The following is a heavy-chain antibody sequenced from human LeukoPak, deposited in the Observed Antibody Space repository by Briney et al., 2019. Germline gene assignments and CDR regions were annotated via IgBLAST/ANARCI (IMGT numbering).Heavy chain of an antibody. CDR1: GGSISSSN. J-gene: IGHJ4*02. D-gene: IGHD2-15*01. Sequence: ETLSLTCAVSGGSISSSNWWSWVRQPPGKGLEWVSYISSSSSTIYYADSVKGRFTISRDNAKNSLYLQMNSLRAEDTAVYYRAREAEATGGVLDYWGQGTLVTVSS. CDR3: AREAEATGGVLDY. CDR2: ISSSSSTI. V-gene: IGHV3-48*01.